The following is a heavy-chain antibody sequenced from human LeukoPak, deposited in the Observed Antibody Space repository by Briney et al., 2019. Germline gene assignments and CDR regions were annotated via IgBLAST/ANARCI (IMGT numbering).Heavy chain of an antibody. J-gene: IGHJ6*03. CDR1: GYTFTSYD. Sequence: SVKVSCKTSGYTFTSYDINLVRQATGQGLEWMGWMNPNSGHTGYAQKFQGRVTMTRNTSISTAYMELSSLRSEDTAVYYCARGRRYCTNGMCYSNYYYMDVWGKGTTVTVSS. V-gene: IGHV1-8*01. CDR3: ARGRRYCTNGMCYSNYYYMDV. CDR2: MNPNSGHT. D-gene: IGHD2-8*01.